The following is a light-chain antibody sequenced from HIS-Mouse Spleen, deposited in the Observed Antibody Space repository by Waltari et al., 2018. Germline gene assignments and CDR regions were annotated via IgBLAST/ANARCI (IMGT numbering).Light chain of an antibody. CDR3: YSTDSSGNHRV. V-gene: IGLV3-10*01. CDR1: ALPKKY. J-gene: IGLJ2*01. Sequence: SYELTQPPSVSVSPGQTARITCSGDALPKKYAYWYQQKSGQAPALVIYADSKRPSGIPERFSGSSSGTMATLTISGAQVEDEADYYCYSTDSSGNHRVFGGGTKLTVL. CDR2: ADS.